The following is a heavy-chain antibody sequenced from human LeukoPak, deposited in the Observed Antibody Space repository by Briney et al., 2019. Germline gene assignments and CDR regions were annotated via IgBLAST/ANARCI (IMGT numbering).Heavy chain of an antibody. Sequence: GGSLRLSCAASGFTFSNSWMSWVRQAPGKGLEWVANTKHDGSEKYYVDSVKGRITISRDNAKNSLYLQMNSLRVEDTAVYYCAISKGYFDYWGQGTLVTVSS. CDR3: AISKGYFDY. J-gene: IGHJ4*02. V-gene: IGHV3-7*01. CDR1: GFTFSNSW. CDR2: TKHDGSEK.